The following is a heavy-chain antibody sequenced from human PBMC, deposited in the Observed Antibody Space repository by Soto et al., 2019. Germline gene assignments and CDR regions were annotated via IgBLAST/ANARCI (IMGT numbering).Heavy chain of an antibody. V-gene: IGHV4-31*03. Sequence: LSLTCTVSGGSISSGGYYWSWIRKHPGKGLEWIGYIYYSGSTYYNQSLKSRVTISVDTSKNQFSLKLSSVTAADTAVYYCARVDNYYYGMDVWGQGTTVTVSS. CDR3: ARVDNYYYGMDV. J-gene: IGHJ6*02. CDR1: GGSISSGGYY. D-gene: IGHD3-9*01. CDR2: IYYSGST.